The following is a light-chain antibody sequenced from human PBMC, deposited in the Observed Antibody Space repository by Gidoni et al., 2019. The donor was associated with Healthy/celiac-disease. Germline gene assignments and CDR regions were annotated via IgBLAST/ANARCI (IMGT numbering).Light chain of an antibody. Sequence: QSVLTQPPSASGTPGQRVTISCSGSSSNSGSNTVNWYQQLPGTAPKLLIDSNNQRPSGVPDRFSGSKSGTSASLAISGLQSEDEADYDCAAWDDSLNGWVFGGGTKLTVL. V-gene: IGLV1-44*01. CDR3: AAWDDSLNGWV. CDR2: SNN. CDR1: SSNSGSNT. J-gene: IGLJ3*02.